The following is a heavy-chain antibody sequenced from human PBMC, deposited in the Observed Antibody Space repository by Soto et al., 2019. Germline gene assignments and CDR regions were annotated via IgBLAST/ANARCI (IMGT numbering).Heavy chain of an antibody. J-gene: IGHJ5*02. V-gene: IGHV1-2*02. CDR3: ARERRVTMIVVVSSRWFDP. Sequence: ASVKVSCKASGYTFTGYYMHWVRQAPGQGLEWMGWINPNSGGTNYAQKFQGRVTMTRDTSISTAYMELSRLRSDDTAVYYCARERRVTMIVVVSSRWFDPWGQGTLVTVSS. CDR2: INPNSGGT. CDR1: GYTFTGYY. D-gene: IGHD3-22*01.